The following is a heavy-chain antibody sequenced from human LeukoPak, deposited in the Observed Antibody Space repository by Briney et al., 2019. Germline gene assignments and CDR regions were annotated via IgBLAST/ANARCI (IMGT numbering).Heavy chain of an antibody. CDR2: INPNSGGT. Sequence: ASVKVSCKASGYTFTGYYMYWVRQAPGQGLEWMGWINPNSGGTNYAQKFQGRVTMTRDTSISTAYMELSRLRSDDTAVYYCARERSVVPAATWSYWGQGTLVTVSS. CDR1: GYTFTGYY. CDR3: ARERSVVPAATWSY. J-gene: IGHJ4*02. D-gene: IGHD2-2*01. V-gene: IGHV1-2*02.